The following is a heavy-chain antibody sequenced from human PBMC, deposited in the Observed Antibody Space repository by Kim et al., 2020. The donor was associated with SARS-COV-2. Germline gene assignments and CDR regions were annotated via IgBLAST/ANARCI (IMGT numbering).Heavy chain of an antibody. CDR3: AKGLRQNMVATNFDY. D-gene: IGHD5-12*01. V-gene: IGHV3-23*01. Sequence: GGSLRLSCAASGFTFSSYAMSWVRQAPGKGLEWVSAISGSGGSTYYADSVKGRFTISRDNSKNTLYLQMNSLRAEDTAVYYCAKGLRQNMVATNFDYWGQGTLVTVSS. CDR2: ISGSGGST. CDR1: GFTFSSYA. J-gene: IGHJ4*02.